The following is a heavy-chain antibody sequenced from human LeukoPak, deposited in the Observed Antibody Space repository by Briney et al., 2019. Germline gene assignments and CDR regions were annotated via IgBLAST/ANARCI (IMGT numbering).Heavy chain of an antibody. V-gene: IGHV3-7*01. D-gene: IGHD3-22*01. CDR2: INQDGNEK. CDR3: ARDRALYDSRRGYYYTEDDY. CDR1: GFTFSTYW. Sequence: PGGSLRLSCAASGFTFSTYWMSWVRQAPGKGLEWVANINQDGNEKYSVDSVKGRLTISRDNAKSSLYLQMNSLRTDDTAVYYCARDRALYDSRRGYYYTEDDYWGQGTLVTVSS. J-gene: IGHJ4*02.